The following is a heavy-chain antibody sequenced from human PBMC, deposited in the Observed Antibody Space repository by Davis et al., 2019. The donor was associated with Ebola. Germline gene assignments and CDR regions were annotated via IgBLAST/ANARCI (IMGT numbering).Heavy chain of an antibody. V-gene: IGHV3-23*01. Sequence: GGSLRLSCVASGFTFSSYTMNWVRQAPGKGLEWVSDISSGGGAPYYADSVKGRFTTFRDNPKNTLYLQMNSLRAEDTAVYYCAKDQEGDWGQGTLVTVSS. CDR2: ISSGGGAP. D-gene: IGHD3-16*01. CDR1: GFTFSSYT. CDR3: AKDQEGD. J-gene: IGHJ4*02.